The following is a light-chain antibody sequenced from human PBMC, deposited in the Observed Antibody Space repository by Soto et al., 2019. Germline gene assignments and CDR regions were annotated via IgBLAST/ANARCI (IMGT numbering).Light chain of an antibody. CDR1: QSVSSN. J-gene: IGKJ5*01. CDR2: GAS. V-gene: IGKV3-15*01. CDR3: QQYNNWPPIT. Sequence: EILMTQSPATLSVSPGERATLSCRASQSVSSNLAWYQQTPGQAPRLLIYGASTRATGIPARFSGSGSGTEFTRTIRSLQSEDFSVYYCQQYNNWPPITFGQGKRLEIK.